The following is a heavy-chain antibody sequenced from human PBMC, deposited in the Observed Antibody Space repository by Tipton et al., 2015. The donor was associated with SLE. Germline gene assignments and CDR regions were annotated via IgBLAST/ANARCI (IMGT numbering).Heavy chain of an antibody. D-gene: IGHD4-11*01. CDR2: MSFRGSP. J-gene: IGHJ6*02. CDR3: ARSGDYSGISYYGFDV. Sequence: TLSLTCIVSGGSINSNSYYWGWVRQPPGRGLEWIGTMSFRGSPYYNPSLKNRVIMSLDMSKNQFSLRLSSVTAADTAVYYCARSGDYSGISYYGFDVWGQGTTVTVSS. V-gene: IGHV4-39*07. CDR1: GGSINSNSYY.